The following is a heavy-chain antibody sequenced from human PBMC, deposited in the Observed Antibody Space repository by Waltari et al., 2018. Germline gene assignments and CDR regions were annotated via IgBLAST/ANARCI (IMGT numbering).Heavy chain of an antibody. V-gene: IGHV1-69*08. CDR3: ARGAAAGMGPYYLDY. CDR1: GGTFSSYA. CDR2: IIPIFGTA. D-gene: IGHD6-13*01. J-gene: IGHJ4*02. Sequence: QVQLVQSGAEVKKPGSSVKVSCKASGGTFSSYAISWVRQAPGQGLEWMGRIIPIFGTANYAQKFQGRGTITADKSTSTAYMELSSLRSEDTAVYYCARGAAAGMGPYYLDYWGQGTLVTVSS.